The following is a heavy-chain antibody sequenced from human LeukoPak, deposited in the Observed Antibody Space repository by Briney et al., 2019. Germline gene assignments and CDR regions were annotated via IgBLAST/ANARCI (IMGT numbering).Heavy chain of an antibody. CDR3: ARVFNIAAEDGYGMDV. CDR2: IYSVGNT. Sequence: GGSLRLSCASSTFTVSSNYMSWVRQAPGKGLEWVSTIYSVGNTYYADSVKGRFTISRDNSKNTLYLQMNSLRVEDTAVYYCARVFNIAAEDGYGMDVWGQGTTVTVSS. J-gene: IGHJ6*02. D-gene: IGHD6-13*01. CDR1: TFTVSSNY. V-gene: IGHV3-66*01.